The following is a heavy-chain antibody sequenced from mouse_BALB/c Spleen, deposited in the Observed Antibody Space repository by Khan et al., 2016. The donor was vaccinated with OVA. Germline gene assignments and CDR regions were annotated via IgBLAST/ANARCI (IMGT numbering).Heavy chain of an antibody. J-gene: IGHJ2*01. CDR3: ARVYGGDFDY. CDR2: ISYSGNT. D-gene: IGHD2-10*02. Sequence: EVQLQESGPGLVKPSQSLSLTCTVTGYSITCDYAWNWIRQFPGNKLEWMGYISYSGNTKYNPSLKSRISVTRDTSKNQFFLQLNSVTAEDTATYYCARVYGGDFDYWGQGTTLTVSS. V-gene: IGHV3-2*02. CDR1: GYSITCDYA.